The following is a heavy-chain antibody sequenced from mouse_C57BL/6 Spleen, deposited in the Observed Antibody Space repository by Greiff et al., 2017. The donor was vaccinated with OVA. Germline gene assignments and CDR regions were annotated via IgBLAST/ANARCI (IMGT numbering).Heavy chain of an antibody. CDR2: IRSKSNNYAT. CDR1: GFSFNTYA. J-gene: IGHJ2*01. V-gene: IGHV10-1*01. Sequence: GGGLVQPKGSLKLSCAASGFSFNTYAMNWVRQAPGKGLEWVARIRSKSNNYATYYADSVKDRFTISRDDSESMLYLQMNNLKTEDTAMYYCVRSTMVPYYFDYWGQGTTLTVSS. CDR3: VRSTMVPYYFDY. D-gene: IGHD2-2*01.